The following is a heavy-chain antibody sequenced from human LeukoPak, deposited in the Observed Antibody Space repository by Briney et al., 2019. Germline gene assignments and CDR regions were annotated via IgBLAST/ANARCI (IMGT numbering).Heavy chain of an antibody. V-gene: IGHV4-34*01. CDR1: GGSFSGDY. J-gene: IGHJ4*02. Sequence: PSETLSLTCAVYGGSFSGDYWSWIRKPPGKGLELMGEINLCESTNYNPSLQIRVTISVDRSKNQFSLKLGSVTAADTAVYYCAKGEWENLLDYWGQGTLVTVSS. CDR2: INLCEST. CDR3: AKGEWENLLDY. D-gene: IGHD1-26*01.